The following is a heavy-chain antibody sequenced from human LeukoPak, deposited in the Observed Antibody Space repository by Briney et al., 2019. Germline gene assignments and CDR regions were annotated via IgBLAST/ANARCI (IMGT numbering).Heavy chain of an antibody. D-gene: IGHD3-3*01. CDR2: IYPGDSDT. CDR3: ATGYYDFWSGYYKGIDY. J-gene: IGHJ4*02. CDR1: GYSFTSYW. Sequence: GESLQISCQGSGYSFTSYWIGWVRPMPGKGLEWMGIIYPGDSDTRYSPSFQGQVTISADKSISTAYLQWSSLKASDTAMYYCATGYYDFWSGYYKGIDYWGQGTLVTVSS. V-gene: IGHV5-51*01.